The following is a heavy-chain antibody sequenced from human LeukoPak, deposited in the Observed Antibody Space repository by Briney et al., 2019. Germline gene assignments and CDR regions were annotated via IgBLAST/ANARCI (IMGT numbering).Heavy chain of an antibody. CDR2: ISYDGSNK. D-gene: IGHD3-22*01. Sequence: PGRSLRLSCAASGFTFSSDGMHWGRQAPGKGLEWVAVISYDGSNKYYADSVKGRFTISRDNSKNTLYLQMNSLRAEDTAVYYCAKDLDYDSSGFFDYWGQGTLVTVSS. CDR1: GFTFSSDG. J-gene: IGHJ4*02. V-gene: IGHV3-30*18. CDR3: AKDLDYDSSGFFDY.